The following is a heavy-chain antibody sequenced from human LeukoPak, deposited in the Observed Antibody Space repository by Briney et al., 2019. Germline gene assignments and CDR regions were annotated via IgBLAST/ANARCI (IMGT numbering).Heavy chain of an antibody. CDR1: GGSISSYY. Sequence: PSETLSLTCTVSGGSISSYYWSWIRQPPGKGLEWIGYIYYSGSTNYNPSLKSRVTISVDTSKNQFSLKLSSVTAADTAVYCCARGSGSPPHYYGMDVRGQGTTVTVSS. CDR3: ARGSGSPPHYYGMDV. J-gene: IGHJ6*02. CDR2: IYYSGST. D-gene: IGHD3-10*01. V-gene: IGHV4-59*01.